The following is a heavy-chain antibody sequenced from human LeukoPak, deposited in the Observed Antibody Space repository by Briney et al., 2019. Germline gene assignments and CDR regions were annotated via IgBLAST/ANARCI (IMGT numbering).Heavy chain of an antibody. J-gene: IGHJ4*02. V-gene: IGHV3-30*18. CDR1: GFIFSNYG. CDR3: AKDRQWLVRYYFDY. D-gene: IGHD6-19*01. Sequence: GGSLRLSCAASGFIFSNYGMHWVRQAPGKGLEWVAVISYDGSSKFYADSVRGRFTISRDNSKNTLYLQMNSLRVEDTAVYYCAKDRQWLVRYYFDYWGQGTLVTVSS. CDR2: ISYDGSSK.